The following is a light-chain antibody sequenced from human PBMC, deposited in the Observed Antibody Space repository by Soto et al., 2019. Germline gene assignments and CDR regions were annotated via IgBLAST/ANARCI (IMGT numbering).Light chain of an antibody. CDR1: QSVSSN. Sequence: EIVMTQSPATLSVSPGERATLSCRASQSVSSNLAWYQQKPGQAPRLLIYGASIRATGIPARFSGSGSGTEFTLTISSLQCEDFAVYYCQQYNNWPPYTFGQGTKLEIK. CDR3: QQYNNWPPYT. V-gene: IGKV3D-15*01. J-gene: IGKJ2*01. CDR2: GAS.